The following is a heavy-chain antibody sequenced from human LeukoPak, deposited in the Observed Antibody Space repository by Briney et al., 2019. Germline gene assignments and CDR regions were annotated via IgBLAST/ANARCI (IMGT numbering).Heavy chain of an antibody. CDR2: IKQDGSEK. D-gene: IGHD6-13*01. V-gene: IGHV3-7*01. CDR1: GFSFSTYG. CDR3: AKLPSSTVQGY. J-gene: IGHJ4*02. Sequence: GGSLRLSCAASGFSFSTYGMHWVRQAPGKGLEWVANIKQDGSEKYYVDSVKGRFTISRDNAKNSLYLQMNSLRAEDTAVYYCAKLPSSTVQGYWGQGTLVTVSS.